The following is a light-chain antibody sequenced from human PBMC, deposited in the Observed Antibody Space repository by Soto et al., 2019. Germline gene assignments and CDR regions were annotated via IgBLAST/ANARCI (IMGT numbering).Light chain of an antibody. J-gene: IGKJ5*01. CDR2: GAS. Sequence: IVLTQSPGTLSLSPGERATLSCRASQSVSSGYLAWYHQKPGQAPRLLIYGASSRATGIPDRFSGSGSGTDFTLTITRVEPEDLAVYYCQQYGSSPSTFGQGTRLEIK. CDR3: QQYGSSPST. CDR1: QSVSSGY. V-gene: IGKV3-20*01.